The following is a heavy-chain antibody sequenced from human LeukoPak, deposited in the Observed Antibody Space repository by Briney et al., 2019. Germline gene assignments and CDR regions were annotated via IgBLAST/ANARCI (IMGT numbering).Heavy chain of an antibody. D-gene: IGHD2-15*01. CDR2: IYYTGST. V-gene: IGHV4-61*01. CDR3: ARGLLGYCSGGSCYSIRWFDP. CDR1: DDSFSSGLSY. Sequence: SETLSLTCTVSDDSFSSGLSYWSWIRQPPGKGLEWIGYIYYTGSTNYNPSLKSRVTISVDTSKNQFSLKLSSVTAADTAVYYCARGLLGYCSGGSCYSIRWFDPWGQGTLVTVSS. J-gene: IGHJ5*02.